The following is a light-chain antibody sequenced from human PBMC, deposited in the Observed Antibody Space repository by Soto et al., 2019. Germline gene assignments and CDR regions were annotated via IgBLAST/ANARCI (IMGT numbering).Light chain of an antibody. J-gene: IGKJ1*01. CDR2: DAS. V-gene: IGKV1-5*01. CDR3: QQGYSNPWT. CDR1: QTITRW. Sequence: DIQMTQSPSTLSASVGYRVTITCRASQTITRWMAWYQQKPGKAPKLLIYDASTLESGVPSRFSGSRSGTNFTLSLNSLQPEDFATYYCQQGYSNPWTFGQGTTVDIK.